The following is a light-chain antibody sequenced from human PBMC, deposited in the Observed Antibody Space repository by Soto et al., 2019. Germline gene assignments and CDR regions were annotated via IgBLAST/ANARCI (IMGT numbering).Light chain of an antibody. CDR1: QSISSY. CDR3: QQSYSTLPFT. V-gene: IGKV1-39*01. CDR2: AAS. Sequence: DIQMTQSPSSLSASVGDRVTITCRASQSISSYLNWYQQKPGKAPKLLISAASSLQSGVPSRFSGSGSGTDFTLTIRSLQPEDFATYYCQQSYSTLPFTFGPGTKVDIK. J-gene: IGKJ3*01.